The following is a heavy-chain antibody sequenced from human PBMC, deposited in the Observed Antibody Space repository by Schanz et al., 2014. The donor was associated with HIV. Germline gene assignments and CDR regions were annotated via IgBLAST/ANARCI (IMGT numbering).Heavy chain of an antibody. J-gene: IGHJ6*02. CDR3: ARDEGRYCSGGSCYYNGVDV. CDR1: GFTFSAYV. D-gene: IGHD2-15*01. V-gene: IGHV3-33*08. Sequence: VQLVESGGGLVQPGGSLRLSCVASGFTFSAYVMHWGRQAPGKGLEWVAVIWHDGSQKYYADSVKGRFSISRDNSKNTLYFQMNSLRVEDTAVYYCARDEGRYCSGGSCYYNGVDVWGQGTTVTVSS. CDR2: IWHDGSQK.